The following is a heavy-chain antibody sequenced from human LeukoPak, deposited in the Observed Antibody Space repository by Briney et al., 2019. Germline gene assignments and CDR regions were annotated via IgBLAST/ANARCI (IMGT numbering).Heavy chain of an antibody. J-gene: IGHJ4*02. CDR2: IYSGGDT. CDR3: ARERGRGVISPYFDY. D-gene: IGHD3-10*01. CDR1: GFTVSSNF. Sequence: PGGSLRLSCAASGFTVSSNFMSWVRQAPGKGLEWVSVIYSGGDTYYADSVKGRFTISRDNSKNTLFLQMNSLRAEDTALYYCARERGRGVISPYFDYWGQGTLVTVSS. V-gene: IGHV3-66*01.